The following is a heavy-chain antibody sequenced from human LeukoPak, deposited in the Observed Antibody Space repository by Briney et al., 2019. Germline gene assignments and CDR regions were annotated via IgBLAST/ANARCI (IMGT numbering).Heavy chain of an antibody. CDR3: TRGMLTTDQGFDY. CDR2: LRSKTYNYGT. J-gene: IGHJ4*02. Sequence: GGSLRLSCAASGFSFSASSIHWVRQASGKGLEWVGRLRSKTYNYGTTYAASVKGSFIFYRDDSENTAYLQMNSLKTEDTALYYCTRGMLTTDQGFDYWGQGTLVTVSS. D-gene: IGHD1-1*01. CDR1: GFSFSASS. V-gene: IGHV3-73*01.